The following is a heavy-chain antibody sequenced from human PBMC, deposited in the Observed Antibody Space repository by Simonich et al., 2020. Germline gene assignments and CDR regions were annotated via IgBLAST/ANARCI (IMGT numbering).Heavy chain of an antibody. CDR1: GYSISSGYS. J-gene: IGHJ6*02. CDR2: IYHSGST. D-gene: IGHD6-13*01. CDR3: ARVGYSNYYYYGMDV. Sequence: QVQLQESGPGLVKPSETLSLTCAVSGYSISSGYSWGRIRQPPGKGLEWIGSIYHSGSTYYNPSLKSRVTISVDTSKTQFSLKLSSVTAADTAVYYCARVGYSNYYYYGMDVWGQGTTVTVSS. V-gene: IGHV4-38-2*01.